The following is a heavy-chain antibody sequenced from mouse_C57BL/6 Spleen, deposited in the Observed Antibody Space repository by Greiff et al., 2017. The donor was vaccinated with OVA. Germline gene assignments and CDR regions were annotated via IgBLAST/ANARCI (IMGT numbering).Heavy chain of an antibody. CDR3: AKYSNPYAMDY. Sequence: EVMLVESGGGLVKPGGSLKLSCAASGFTFSDYGMHWVRQAPEKGLEWVAYISSGSSTINYADTVKGRFTISRDNAKNTLFLQMTSLRSEDTAMYYCAKYSNPYAMDYWGQGTSVTVSS. D-gene: IGHD2-5*01. CDR1: GFTFSDYG. CDR2: ISSGSSTI. V-gene: IGHV5-17*01. J-gene: IGHJ4*01.